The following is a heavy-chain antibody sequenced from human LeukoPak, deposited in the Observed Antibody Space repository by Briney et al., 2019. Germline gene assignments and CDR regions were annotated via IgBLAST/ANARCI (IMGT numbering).Heavy chain of an antibody. CDR2: IIGIFGTV. J-gene: IGHJ6*03. Sequence: ASVKVSCKASGGIFISYAISWVRQAPGQGLEWMGGIIGIFGTVNYAQKFQGRVTITADESTTTAYMELSSLRAEDTAVYYCACYHGSYYYSYMDVWGKGTTVTVSS. V-gene: IGHV1-69*13. CDR3: ACYHGSYYYSYMDV. D-gene: IGHD3-10*01. CDR1: GGIFISYA.